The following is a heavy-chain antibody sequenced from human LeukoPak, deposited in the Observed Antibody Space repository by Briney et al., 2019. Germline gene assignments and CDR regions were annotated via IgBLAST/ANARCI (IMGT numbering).Heavy chain of an antibody. CDR2: INHSGST. Sequence: PSETLSLTCAVCGGSFSGYYWSWIRQPPGKGLEWIGEINHSGSTNYNPSLKSRVTISVDTSKNQFSLKLSSVTAADTAVYYCANYGESGMDVWGQGTTVTVSS. CDR3: ANYGESGMDV. J-gene: IGHJ6*02. CDR1: GGSFSGYY. D-gene: IGHD4-17*01. V-gene: IGHV4-34*01.